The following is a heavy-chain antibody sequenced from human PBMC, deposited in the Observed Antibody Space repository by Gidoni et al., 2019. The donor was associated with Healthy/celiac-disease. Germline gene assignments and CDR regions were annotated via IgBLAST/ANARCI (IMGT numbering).Heavy chain of an antibody. J-gene: IGHJ6*03. CDR1: GGTFSSYA. CDR3: AGCSGYYSYYYMDV. V-gene: IGHV1-69*01. CDR2: IIPIFGTA. D-gene: IGHD2-15*01. Sequence: QVQLVQSGAEVKKPGSSVKVSCKASGGTFSSYAISWVRQAPGQGLEWTGGIIPIFGTANYAQKFQGRVTITADESTSTAYMELSSLRSEDTAVYYCAGCSGYYSYYYMDVWGKGTTVTVSS.